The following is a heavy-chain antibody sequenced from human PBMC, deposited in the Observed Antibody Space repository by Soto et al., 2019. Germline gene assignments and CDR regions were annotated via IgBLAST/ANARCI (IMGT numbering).Heavy chain of an antibody. J-gene: IGHJ3*02. CDR2: IWYDGSNK. V-gene: IGHV3-33*08. CDR3: ARDYYGSGGNNAFDI. Sequence: VQLLESGGGLVQPGGSLRLSCAASGFTFSSYAMSWVRQAPGKGLEWVAVIWYDGSNKYYADSVKGRFTISRDNSKNTLYLQMNSLRAEDTAVYYCARDYYGSGGNNAFDIWGQGTMVTVSS. D-gene: IGHD3-10*01. CDR1: GFTFSSYA.